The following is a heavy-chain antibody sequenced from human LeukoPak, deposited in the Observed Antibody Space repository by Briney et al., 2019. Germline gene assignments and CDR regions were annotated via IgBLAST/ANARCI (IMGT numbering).Heavy chain of an antibody. Sequence: GGSLRLSCAASGFTFSTYGVHWVRQAPGKGLEWVAVISSDGGNKYYADSVRGRFTISRDNSKNGLYLQMNSLRPEDTAMYYCARGGSSWDFAFDIWGQGTVVTVS. D-gene: IGHD6-13*01. CDR1: GFTFSTYG. J-gene: IGHJ3*02. CDR2: ISSDGGNK. CDR3: ARGGSSWDFAFDI. V-gene: IGHV3-30*04.